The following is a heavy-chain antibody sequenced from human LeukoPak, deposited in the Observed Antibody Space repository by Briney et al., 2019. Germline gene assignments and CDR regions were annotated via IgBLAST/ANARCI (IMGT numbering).Heavy chain of an antibody. Sequence: KPSETPSLTWTVSGGSISSYYWGWIRPPARKGLGWIWRFYTNGSPNYNPSLKSRVTMSVDTSKNQFSLKLSSVTAADTAVYYCARSPPDTYYDFWSGYSVYWYFDLWGRGTLVTVSS. D-gene: IGHD3-3*01. J-gene: IGHJ2*01. CDR1: GGSISSYY. V-gene: IGHV4-4*07. CDR3: ARSPPDTYYDFWSGYSVYWYFDL. CDR2: FYTNGSP.